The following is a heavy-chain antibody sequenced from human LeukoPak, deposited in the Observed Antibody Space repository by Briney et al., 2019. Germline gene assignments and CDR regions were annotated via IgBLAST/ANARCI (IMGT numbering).Heavy chain of an antibody. CDR1: GGTFSNYA. V-gene: IGHV1-69*04. J-gene: IGHJ4*02. CDR2: IIPIFGIA. CDR3: ARDLDF. Sequence: EASVKVSCKASGGTFSNYAITWVRQAPGLGLEWMGRIIPIFGIANCAQKFQDRLTITADKSTSTAYMELSSLRSEDTAVYYCARDLDFWGQGTLVTVSS.